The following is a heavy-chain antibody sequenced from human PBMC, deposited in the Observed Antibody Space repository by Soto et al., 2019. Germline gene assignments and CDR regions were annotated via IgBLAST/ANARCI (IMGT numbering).Heavy chain of an antibody. J-gene: IGHJ4*02. V-gene: IGHV4-31*03. CDR2: IYYRGGT. CDR3: ARENSWDINYPVLDF. Sequence: NPSETLSLTCTVSPGSISRGGYYWSWIRQHPEKGLEWIGNIYYRGGTFYNPSLKSRLTISIDTSKNQFSLELTSVTAADTAVYFCARENSWDINYPVLDFWGQGTLGTVSS. CDR1: PGSISRGGYY. D-gene: IGHD4-4*01.